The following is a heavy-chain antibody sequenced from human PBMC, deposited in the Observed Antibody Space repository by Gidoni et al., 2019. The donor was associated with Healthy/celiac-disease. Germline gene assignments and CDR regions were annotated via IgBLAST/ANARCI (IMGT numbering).Heavy chain of an antibody. CDR1: GGTFSSYA. J-gene: IGHJ6*02. CDR3: ASIHCSGGSCYSYYYYGMDV. V-gene: IGHV1-69*04. Sequence: QVQLVQSGAEVKKPGSSVKVSCKASGGTFSSYAIRWVRQAPGQGLEWMGRIIPILGIANYAQKFQGRVTITADKSTSTAYMELSSLRSEDTAVYYWASIHCSGGSCYSYYYYGMDVWGQGTTVTVSS. CDR2: IIPILGIA. D-gene: IGHD2-15*01.